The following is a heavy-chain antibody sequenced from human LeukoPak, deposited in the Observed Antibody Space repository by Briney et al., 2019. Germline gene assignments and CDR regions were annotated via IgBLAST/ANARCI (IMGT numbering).Heavy chain of an antibody. CDR1: GGTFTGYY. J-gene: IGHJ3*02. V-gene: IGHV1-2*02. Sequence: ASVKVSCKASGGTFTGYYIHWVRQAPGQGLEWMGWINPKSGGTNYAQKFQGSVTMSRDTSISTAYMELRRLRSDDTAVYYCARPRSSWYSDAFDIWGQGTMVTVSS. D-gene: IGHD6-13*01. CDR2: INPKSGGT. CDR3: ARPRSSWYSDAFDI.